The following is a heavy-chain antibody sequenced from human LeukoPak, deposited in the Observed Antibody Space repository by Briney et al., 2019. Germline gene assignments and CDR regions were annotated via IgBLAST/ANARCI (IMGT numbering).Heavy chain of an antibody. Sequence: ASVKVSCKASGGTFSSYAISWVRQAPGQGLEWMGGIIPIFGTANYAQKFQGRVTITADASTSTAYMELSSLRSEDTAVYYCARDPCSSTSCFNWFDPWGQGTLVTVSS. J-gene: IGHJ5*02. V-gene: IGHV1-69*13. CDR3: ARDPCSSTSCFNWFDP. CDR2: IIPIFGTA. D-gene: IGHD2-2*01. CDR1: GGTFSSYA.